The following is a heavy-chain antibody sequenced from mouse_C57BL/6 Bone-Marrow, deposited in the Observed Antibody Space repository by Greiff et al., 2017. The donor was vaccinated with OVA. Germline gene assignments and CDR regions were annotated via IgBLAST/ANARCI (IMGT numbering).Heavy chain of an antibody. CDR1: GYAFSSSW. J-gene: IGHJ3*01. D-gene: IGHD1-1*01. CDR2: IYPGDGDT. V-gene: IGHV1-82*01. Sequence: VKLQESGPELVKPGASVKISCKASGYAFSSSWMNWVKQRPGKGLEWIGRIYPGDGDTNYNGKFKGKATLTADKSSSTAYMQLSSLTSEDSAVYFCARGYYYGSSYPFAYWGQGTLVTVSA. CDR3: ARGYYYGSSYPFAY.